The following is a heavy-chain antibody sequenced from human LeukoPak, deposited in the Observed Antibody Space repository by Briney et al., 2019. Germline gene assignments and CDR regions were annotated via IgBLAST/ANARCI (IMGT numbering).Heavy chain of an antibody. CDR2: ISAYNGNT. V-gene: IGHV1-18*01. CDR1: GYTFTSYG. Sequence: EASVKVSCKASGYTFTSYGISWVRQAPGQGLEWMGWISAYNGNTNYAKKLQGRVTMTTDTSTSTAYMELRSLRSDDTAVYYCARDVGYCSSTSCYGQNAFDIWGQGTMVTVSS. D-gene: IGHD2-2*01. CDR3: ARDVGYCSSTSCYGQNAFDI. J-gene: IGHJ3*02.